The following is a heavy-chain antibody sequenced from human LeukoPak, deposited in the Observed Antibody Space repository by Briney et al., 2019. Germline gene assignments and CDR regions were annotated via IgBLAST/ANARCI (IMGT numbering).Heavy chain of an antibody. J-gene: IGHJ4*02. V-gene: IGHV3-30*18. Sequence: PGGSLRLSCAAFEFIFRSYALHWVRQAPGKGLEWVAVISYDGSNKYYADSVKGRFTISRDNSKNTLYLQRNSLRAEDTAVYYCAKEKSPREEGPDYWGQGTLVTVSS. CDR3: AKEKSPREEGPDY. D-gene: IGHD1-26*01. CDR2: ISYDGSNK. CDR1: EFIFRSYA.